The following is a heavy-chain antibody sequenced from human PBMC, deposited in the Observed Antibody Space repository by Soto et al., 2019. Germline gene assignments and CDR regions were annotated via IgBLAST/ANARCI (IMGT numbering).Heavy chain of an antibody. CDR2: INHSGST. CDR1: GGSFGGYY. D-gene: IGHD2-21*02. J-gene: IGHJ6*02. CDR3: ARDLWGYCGTDCYPLDV. Sequence: SDTLSLTCAVYGGSFGGYYWTWIRQPPGTGLEWIGEINHSGSTNYNPSLKSRVTISVDTSKNQFSLKLNSVTAADTAVYYCARDLWGYCGTDCYPLDVWGQGTTVTVSS. V-gene: IGHV4-34*01.